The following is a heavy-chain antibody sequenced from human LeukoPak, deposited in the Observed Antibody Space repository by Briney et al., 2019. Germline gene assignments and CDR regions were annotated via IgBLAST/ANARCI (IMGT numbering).Heavy chain of an antibody. CDR3: ARDNRSSWYVVDY. CDR2: ISSSGSTI. D-gene: IGHD6-13*01. CDR1: GFTFSSYW. J-gene: IGHJ4*02. V-gene: IGHV3-11*01. Sequence: GGSLRLSCAASGFTFSSYWMSWTRQAPGKGLEWVSYISSSGSTIYYADSVKGRFTISRDNAKNSLYLQMNSLRAEDTAVYYCARDNRSSWYVVDYWGQGTLVTVSS.